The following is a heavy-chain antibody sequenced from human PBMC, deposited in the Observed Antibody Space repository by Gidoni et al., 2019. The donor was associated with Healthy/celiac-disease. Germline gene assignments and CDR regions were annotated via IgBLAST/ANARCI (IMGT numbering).Heavy chain of an antibody. J-gene: IGHJ4*02. Sequence: QVQLVESGGGVVQPGRSLRLSCAASGFTFSSYGMHWVRQAPGKGLEWVAVISYDGSNKYYADSVKGRFTISRDNSKNTLYLQMNSLRAEDTAVYYCAKMANKGGITMIVVAVPDYWGQGTLVTVSS. V-gene: IGHV3-30*18. D-gene: IGHD3-22*01. CDR1: GFTFSSYG. CDR3: AKMANKGGITMIVVAVPDY. CDR2: ISYDGSNK.